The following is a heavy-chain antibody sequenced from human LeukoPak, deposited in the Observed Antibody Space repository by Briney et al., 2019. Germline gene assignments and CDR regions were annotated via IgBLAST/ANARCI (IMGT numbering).Heavy chain of an antibody. V-gene: IGHV4-39*01. CDR3: ARYSFSWTGSYHFDY. D-gene: IGHD3/OR15-3a*01. J-gene: IGHJ4*02. Sequence: SETLSLTCSVSGDSINSSPYYWVWIRQPPGKGLEWIGNIYYSGSTYYKSSLRSRVTISVDTSKNQFSLRLSSVTAADTAVYYCARYSFSWTGSYHFDYWGQETLVTISS. CDR1: GDSINSSPYY. CDR2: IYYSGST.